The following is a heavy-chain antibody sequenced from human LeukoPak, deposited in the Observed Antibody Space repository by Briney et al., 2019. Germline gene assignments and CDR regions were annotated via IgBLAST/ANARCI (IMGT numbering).Heavy chain of an antibody. D-gene: IGHD6-13*01. J-gene: IGHJ5*02. V-gene: IGHV4-59*11. CDR2: VDYSGST. CDR1: GGSISSHF. CDR3: ARRYSSSWYVGFFDP. Sequence: SETLSLTCSVSGGSISSHFWTWIRQPPGKGLEWIAYVDYSGSTNYNPSLKSRVAVSVDTSKNQFSLKLSSVTAADTAIYYCARRYSSSWYVGFFDPWGQGTLVTVSS.